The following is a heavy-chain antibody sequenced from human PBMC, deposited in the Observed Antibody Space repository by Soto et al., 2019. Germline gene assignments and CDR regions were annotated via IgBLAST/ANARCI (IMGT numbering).Heavy chain of an antibody. V-gene: IGHV3-74*01. CDR1: GFTFSSYW. Sequence: GGSLRLSCAASGFTFSSYWMHWVRQAPGKGLVWVSRINSDGSSTSYADSVKGRFTISRDNAKNTLYLQMNSLRAEDTAVYYCASLGYSGYDLGPYFDYWGQGTLVTVSS. CDR3: ASLGYSGYDLGPYFDY. CDR2: INSDGSST. D-gene: IGHD5-12*01. J-gene: IGHJ4*02.